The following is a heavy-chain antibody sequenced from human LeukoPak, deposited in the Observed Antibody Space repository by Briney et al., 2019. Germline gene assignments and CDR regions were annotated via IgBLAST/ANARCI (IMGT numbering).Heavy chain of an antibody. CDR2: IYSGGST. Sequence: GGSLRLSCAASGFTVSSNYMSWVRQAPGKGLEWVSVIYSGGSTYYADSVKGRFTISRDNSKNTLYLQMNSLRTEDTAIYYCAKDFNSNSNFEHWFDPWGQGTLVTVSS. V-gene: IGHV3-66*01. D-gene: IGHD4-11*01. CDR1: GFTVSSNY. CDR3: AKDFNSNSNFEHWFDP. J-gene: IGHJ5*02.